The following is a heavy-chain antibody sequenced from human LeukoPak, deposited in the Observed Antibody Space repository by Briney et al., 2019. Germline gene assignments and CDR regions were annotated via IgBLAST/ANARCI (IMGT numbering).Heavy chain of an antibody. CDR3: ARDPLNYYYMVV. J-gene: IGHJ6*03. Sequence: SETLSLTCTLSGGSISTYYWSWIRQPPGKGLEWIGYLYYSGSTNYNPSLKSQVTISVDTSKNQFSLKLSSVTAADTAVYYCARDPLNYYYMVVWGKGTTVTVSS. V-gene: IGHV4-59*01. CDR2: LYYSGST. CDR1: GGSISTYY.